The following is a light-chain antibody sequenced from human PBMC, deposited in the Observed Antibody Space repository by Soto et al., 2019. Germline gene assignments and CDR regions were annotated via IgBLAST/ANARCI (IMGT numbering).Light chain of an antibody. CDR1: QSISSW. Sequence: IQMTQSPSSLSASVXDRVTITXRASQSISSWLAWYQQKPGKAPKLLIYDASSLESGVPSRFSGSGSGTEFTLTISSLQPDDFATYYCQQYNSYSTFGQGTKVDIK. V-gene: IGKV1-5*01. CDR2: DAS. CDR3: QQYNSYST. J-gene: IGKJ1*01.